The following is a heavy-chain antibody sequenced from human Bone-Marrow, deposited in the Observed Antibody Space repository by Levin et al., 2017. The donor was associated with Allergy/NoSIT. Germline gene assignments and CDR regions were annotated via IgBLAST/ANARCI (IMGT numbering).Heavy chain of an antibody. CDR1: GFTFSDYY. J-gene: IGHJ2*01. CDR2: ISSSSSYT. D-gene: IGHD2-15*01. V-gene: IGHV3-11*05. Sequence: GGSLRLSCAASGFTFSDYYMSWIRQAPGKGLEWVSYISSSSSYTNYADSVKGRFTISRDNAKNSLYLQMNSLRAEDTAVYYCARGLYCSGGSCYSGDWYFDLWGRGTLVTVSS. CDR3: ARGLYCSGGSCYSGDWYFDL.